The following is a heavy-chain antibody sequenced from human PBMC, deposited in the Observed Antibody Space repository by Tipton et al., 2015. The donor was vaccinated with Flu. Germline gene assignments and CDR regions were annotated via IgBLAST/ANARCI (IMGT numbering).Heavy chain of an antibody. CDR3: ARYEGYCSSTSCYLPSHY. V-gene: IGHV5-51*03. D-gene: IGHD2-2*01. Sequence: QSGAEVKKPGESLKISCKGSGYSFTSYWIGWVRQMPGKGLEWMGIIYPGDSDTRYSPSFQGQVTISADKSISTAYLQWSSLKASDTAMYYCARYEGYCSSTSCYLPSHYWGQGTLVTVSS. J-gene: IGHJ4*02. CDR1: GYSFTSYW. CDR2: IYPGDSDT.